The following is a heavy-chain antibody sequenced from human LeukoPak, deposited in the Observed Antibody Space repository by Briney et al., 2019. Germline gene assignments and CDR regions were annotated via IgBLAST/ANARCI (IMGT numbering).Heavy chain of an antibody. Sequence: ASVKVSCKASGYTFTSYGISRVRQAPGQGLEWMGWISAYNGNTNYAQKFQGRVTMTRDTSISTAYMELSRLRSDDTAVYHCARARYGDGYNPLFYWGQGTLVTVSS. J-gene: IGHJ4*02. CDR2: ISAYNGNT. CDR1: GYTFTSYG. V-gene: IGHV1-18*01. D-gene: IGHD5-24*01. CDR3: ARARYGDGYNPLFY.